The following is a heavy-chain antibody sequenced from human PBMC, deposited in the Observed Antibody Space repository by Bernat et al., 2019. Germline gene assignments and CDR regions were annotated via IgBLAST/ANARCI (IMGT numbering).Heavy chain of an antibody. CDR3: ARENYDYIWGSYRPFDY. CDR1: GGTFSSYA. CDR2: IIPIFGTA. V-gene: IGHV1-69*01. J-gene: IGHJ4*02. Sequence: QVQLVQSGAEVKKPGSSVKVSCKASGGTFSSYAISWVRQAPGQGLEWMGGIIPIFGTANYAQKFQGRVTITADESTSTAYMELSSLRSEDTAVYYCARENYDYIWGSYRPFDYWGQGTLVTVSS. D-gene: IGHD3-16*02.